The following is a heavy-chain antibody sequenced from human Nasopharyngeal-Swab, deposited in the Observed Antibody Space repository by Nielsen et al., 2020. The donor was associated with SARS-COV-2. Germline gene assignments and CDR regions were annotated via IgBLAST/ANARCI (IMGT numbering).Heavy chain of an antibody. D-gene: IGHD3-10*01. Sequence: GGSLRLSCAASGFTFDDYGMSWVRQAPGKGLEWVSGINWNGGGTGYADSVKGRFTISRDNAKNSLYLQMNSLRAEDTAVYYCARDYYGSGSSIGFDYWGQGTLVTVSS. CDR1: GFTFDDYG. CDR2: INWNGGGT. CDR3: ARDYYGSGSSIGFDY. V-gene: IGHV3-20*04. J-gene: IGHJ4*02.